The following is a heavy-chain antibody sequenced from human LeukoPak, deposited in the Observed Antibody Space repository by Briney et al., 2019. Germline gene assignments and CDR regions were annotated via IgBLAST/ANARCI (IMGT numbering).Heavy chain of an antibody. CDR3: ARVFGDYYYYYMDV. Sequence: ASVKVSCKASGYTFTSYGISWVRQAPGQGLEWMGWMNPNSGNTGYAQKFQGRVTMTRNTSISTAYMELSSLRSEDTAVYYCARVFGDYYYYYMDVWGKGTTVTVSS. CDR1: GYTFTSYG. CDR2: MNPNSGNT. J-gene: IGHJ6*03. V-gene: IGHV1-8*02. D-gene: IGHD3-10*01.